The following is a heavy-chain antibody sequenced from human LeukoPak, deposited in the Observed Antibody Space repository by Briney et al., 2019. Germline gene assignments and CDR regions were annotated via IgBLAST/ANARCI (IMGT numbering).Heavy chain of an antibody. V-gene: IGHV3-30*02. CDR2: IRFHGSDK. D-gene: IGHD5-24*01. CDR1: GLTFSRYG. CDR3: AKEVGGYNRFDF. J-gene: IGHJ4*02. Sequence: GGSLRLSCAASGLTFSRYGMHWVRQAPGRGLEWVAFIRFHGSDKYYVDSVKGRFTISRDNPKNTLYLQMNSLRTEDTAVYYCAKEVGGYNRFDFWGQGTLVTVSS.